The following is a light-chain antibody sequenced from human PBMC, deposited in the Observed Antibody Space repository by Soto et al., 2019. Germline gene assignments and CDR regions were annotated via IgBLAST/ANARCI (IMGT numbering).Light chain of an antibody. CDR2: HAS. CDR3: QQYYGLPPLT. J-gene: IGKJ5*01. V-gene: IGKV1-33*01. CDR1: QNITNN. Sequence: DMQMTQSPSSVSASIGDSVTIXXQASQNITNNLSWYHQKPGKATNLXXYHASKLAKGVTSRFSGSGSGTDFSFIITSLQREDLATYYCQQYYGLPPLTFGQGTRLEIK.